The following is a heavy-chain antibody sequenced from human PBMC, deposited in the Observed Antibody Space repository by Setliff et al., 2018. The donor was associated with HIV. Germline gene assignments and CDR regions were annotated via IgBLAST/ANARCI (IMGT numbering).Heavy chain of an antibody. CDR2: FDPEDGET. CDR1: GYTLTELS. D-gene: IGHD3-9*01. CDR3: AGAPFRIMSAHYRTLDY. Sequence: ASVKVSCKVSGYTLTELSRHWVRQAPGKGLEWMGGFDPEDGETIYAQHFQGRVTITADTATSTAYMELTSLGSDDTAIYFCAGAPFRIMSAHYRTLDYWGQGTLVTVSS. J-gene: IGHJ4*02. V-gene: IGHV1-24*01.